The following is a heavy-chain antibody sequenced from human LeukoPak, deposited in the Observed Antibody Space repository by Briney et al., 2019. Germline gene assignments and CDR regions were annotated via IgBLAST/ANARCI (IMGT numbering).Heavy chain of an antibody. Sequence: GGSLRLSCAASGFTFSSYGMHWVRQAPGKGLEWVAIISSDGSNKYYADSVKGRFTISRDNSKNTLYLQMNSLRAEDTAVYYCARGSPPYSSGWYYFDYWGQGTLVTVSS. CDR1: GFTFSSYG. V-gene: IGHV3-30*03. D-gene: IGHD6-19*01. CDR2: ISSDGSNK. J-gene: IGHJ4*02. CDR3: ARGSPPYSSGWYYFDY.